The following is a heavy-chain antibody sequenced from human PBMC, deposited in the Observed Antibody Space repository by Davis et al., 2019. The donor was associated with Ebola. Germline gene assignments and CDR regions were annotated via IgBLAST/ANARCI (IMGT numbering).Heavy chain of an antibody. CDR2: IIPIFGTA. Sequence: SVKVSCKASGGTFSSYAISWVRQAPGQGLEWMGGIIPIFGTANYAQKFQGRVTITADESTSTAYMELSSLRSEDTAVYYCARDYVVPAAIDYYYYYGMDVWGQGTTVTVSS. CDR1: GGTFSSYA. CDR3: ARDYVVPAAIDYYYYYGMDV. V-gene: IGHV1-69*13. D-gene: IGHD2-2*01. J-gene: IGHJ6*02.